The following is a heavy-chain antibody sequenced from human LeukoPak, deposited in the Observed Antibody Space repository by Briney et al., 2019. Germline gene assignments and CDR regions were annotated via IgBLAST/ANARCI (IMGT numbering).Heavy chain of an antibody. Sequence: PGGSLRLSCTASGFTFGSYAMSWVRQAPGKGLEWVSVISGGGGAANYADSVKGRFTISRDNSKNTLYLLMRSLRAEDTAIYYCAKPLNLIRVTPDYWGQGTLVSVSS. D-gene: IGHD3-10*01. V-gene: IGHV3-23*01. J-gene: IGHJ4*02. CDR2: ISGGGGAA. CDR1: GFTFGSYA. CDR3: AKPLNLIRVTPDY.